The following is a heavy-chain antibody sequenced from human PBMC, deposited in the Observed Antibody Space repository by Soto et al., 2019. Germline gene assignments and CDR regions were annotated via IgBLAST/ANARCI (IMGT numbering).Heavy chain of an antibody. V-gene: IGHV3-23*01. J-gene: IGHJ4*02. Sequence: GGSLRLSCAASGFTFSSYAMSWVRQAPGEGLEWVSSISGSGGGTYYADSVKGRFTFSRDNSKNTLYLHMNSLRAEDTAVYYCAKFGMATTKRSPPYYIDYWGQGALVTVSS. CDR1: GFTFSSYA. CDR2: ISGSGGGT. CDR3: AKFGMATTKRSPPYYIDY. D-gene: IGHD1-1*01.